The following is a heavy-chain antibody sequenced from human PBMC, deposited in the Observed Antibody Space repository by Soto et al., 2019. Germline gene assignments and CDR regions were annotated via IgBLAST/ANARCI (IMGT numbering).Heavy chain of an antibody. CDR1: GGSISSYY. V-gene: IGHV4-59*12. CDR3: ASVGYYDSSGYYYYFDY. Sequence: SETLSLTCTVSGGSISSYYWSWIRQPPGKGLEWIGYIYYSGSTNYNPSLKSRVTVSVDTSKNQFSLKLSSVTAADTAVYYCASVGYYDSSGYYYYFDYWGQGTLVTVSS. CDR2: IYYSGST. J-gene: IGHJ4*02. D-gene: IGHD3-22*01.